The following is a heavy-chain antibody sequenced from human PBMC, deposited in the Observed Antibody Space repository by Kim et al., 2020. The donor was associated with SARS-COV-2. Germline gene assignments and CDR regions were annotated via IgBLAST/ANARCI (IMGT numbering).Heavy chain of an antibody. CDR3: AKEGGYSYGYTYYYYYNGMDV. D-gene: IGHD5-18*01. V-gene: IGHV3-30*18. J-gene: IGHJ6*02. CDR1: GFTFSSYG. Sequence: GGSLRLSCAASGFTFSSYGMHWVRQAPGKGLEWVAVISYYGSNKYYADSVKGRFTISRDNSKNTLYLQMNSLRAEDTAVYYCAKEGGYSYGYTYYYYYNGMDVWGQGTTVTVSS. CDR2: ISYYGSNK.